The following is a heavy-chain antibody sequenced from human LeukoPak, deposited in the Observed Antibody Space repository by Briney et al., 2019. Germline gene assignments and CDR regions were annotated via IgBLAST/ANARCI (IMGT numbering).Heavy chain of an antibody. D-gene: IGHD1-7*01. J-gene: IGHJ4*02. Sequence: GASVKVPCKASGGTFRIFTVYWVRQAPGQGLEWVGGIVPVVDVKHYAQKFQGRVTLNADESTGTASMELSSLRSEDTAVYYCASRCITGTTSDSWYYFDYWGQGTLVTVSS. V-gene: IGHV1-69*10. CDR3: ASRCITGTTSDSWYYFDY. CDR1: GGTFRIFT. CDR2: IVPVVDVK.